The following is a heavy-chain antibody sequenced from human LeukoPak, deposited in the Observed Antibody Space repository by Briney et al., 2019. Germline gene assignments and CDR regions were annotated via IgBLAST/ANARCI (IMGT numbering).Heavy chain of an antibody. D-gene: IGHD3-22*01. J-gene: IGHJ1*01. V-gene: IGHV4-39*07. CDR3: ARYYYDSSGHRYFQH. CDR2: FFYSRSS. Sequence: SETLSLTCSVSGGSISSSGYYWGWIRQPPGKGLEWIGSFFYSRSSYYNPSLKSRVTISVDTSKNQFSLKLSSVTAADTAVYYCARYYYDSSGHRYFQHWGQGTLVTVSS. CDR1: GGSISSSGYY.